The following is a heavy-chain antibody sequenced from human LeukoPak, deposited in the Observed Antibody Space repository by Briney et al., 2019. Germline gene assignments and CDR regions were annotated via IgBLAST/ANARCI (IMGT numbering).Heavy chain of an antibody. D-gene: IGHD1-20*01. Sequence: PGGSLRLSCAASGFNLRAYNMNWVRQAPGKGLEWVSSISTSSSYIYYADSVKGRFTISRDNAENSLYLQMHSLRVEDTALYYCARDDNWNDKPFDFWDQGTLVTVSS. CDR2: ISTSSSYI. J-gene: IGHJ4*02. CDR3: ARDDNWNDKPFDF. CDR1: GFNLRAYN. V-gene: IGHV3-21*01.